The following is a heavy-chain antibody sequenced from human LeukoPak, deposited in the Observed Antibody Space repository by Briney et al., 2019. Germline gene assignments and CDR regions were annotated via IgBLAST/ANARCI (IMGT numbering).Heavy chain of an antibody. CDR3: ARRRTTGTTGYFDY. D-gene: IGHD1-1*01. V-gene: IGHV4-4*09. Sequence: PSETLTLTCTISRGSISTYYWSWIRQPPGKGLEWIGDISTGGSTNYNPSLKSRVTISVDTSKNQFSLNPSSVTAADTAVYYCARRRTTGTTGYFDYWGQGSLVTVSS. CDR1: RGSISTYY. CDR2: ISTGGST. J-gene: IGHJ4*03.